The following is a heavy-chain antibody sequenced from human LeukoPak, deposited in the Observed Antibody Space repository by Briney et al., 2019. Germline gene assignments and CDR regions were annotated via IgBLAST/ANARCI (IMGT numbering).Heavy chain of an antibody. CDR2: ISAYNGNT. D-gene: IGHD2-2*01. CDR1: GYTFTSYG. CDR3: ARDLGYCSSTSCYETNWFDP. Sequence: ASVKVSCKASGYTFTSYGISWVRQAPGQGLEWMGWISAYNGNTNYAQKLQGRVTMTTDTSTSTAYMELRSLRSDDTAVYYCARDLGYCSSTSCYETNWFDPWGQGTLVTVSS. J-gene: IGHJ5*02. V-gene: IGHV1-18*01.